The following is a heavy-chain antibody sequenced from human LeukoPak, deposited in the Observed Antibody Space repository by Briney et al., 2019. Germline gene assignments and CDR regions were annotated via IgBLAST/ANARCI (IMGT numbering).Heavy chain of an antibody. CDR3: TTLAYCGGDCYDAFDI. CDR2: ISGSGGST. V-gene: IGHV3-23*01. Sequence: GGSLRLSCAASGFTFSSYAMSWVRQAPGKGLEWVSAISGSGGSTYYADSVKGRFTISRDNSKNTLYLQMNSLKTEDTAVYYCTTLAYCGGDCYDAFDIWGQGTMVTVSS. D-gene: IGHD2-21*02. CDR1: GFTFSSYA. J-gene: IGHJ3*02.